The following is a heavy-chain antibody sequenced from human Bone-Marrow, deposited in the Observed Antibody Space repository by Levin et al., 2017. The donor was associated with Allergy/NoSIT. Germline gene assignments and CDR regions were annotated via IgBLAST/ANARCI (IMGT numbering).Heavy chain of an antibody. CDR3: ARGLSYHNFRSSYYIGLDYYYYGLDV. Sequence: PGGSLRLSCASSGFNFTDYNINWIRQAPGKGLEWVSYIDGRGRTIYYADSVKGRFTISRDTPKNSVFLQMNSLTADDTAIYYCARGLSYHNFRSSYYIGLDYYYYGLDVWGPGTTVTVSS. V-gene: IGHV3-11*01. J-gene: IGHJ6*02. D-gene: IGHD3-3*01. CDR2: IDGRGRTI. CDR1: GFNFTDYN.